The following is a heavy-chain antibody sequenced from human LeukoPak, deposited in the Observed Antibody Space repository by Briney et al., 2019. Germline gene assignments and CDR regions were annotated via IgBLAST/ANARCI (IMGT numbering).Heavy chain of an antibody. V-gene: IGHV3-64*01. CDR2: ISSNGTST. Sequence: PGGSLRLSCAASGFTFSSYAMHWVRQAPGKGLEYVSAISSNGTSTYYANSVKGRFTISRDNSKNTLYLQMGSLRGEDMAVYYCARVGKTSSAYWGQGTLVTVSS. CDR1: GFTFSSYA. CDR3: ARVGKTSSAY. J-gene: IGHJ4*02.